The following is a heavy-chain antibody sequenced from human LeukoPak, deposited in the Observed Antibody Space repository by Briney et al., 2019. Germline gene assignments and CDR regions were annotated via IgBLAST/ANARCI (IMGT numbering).Heavy chain of an antibody. CDR3: ARAPIPRSGYSYGYDDY. D-gene: IGHD5-18*01. Sequence: SVKVSCKASGGSFSSYAISWVRQAPAQGLEWVGRSIPILGIANYAQKFQGRVTITADKSTSTAYMELSSLRSEDTAVYYCARAPIPRSGYSYGYDDYWGQGTLVTASS. CDR2: SIPILGIA. V-gene: IGHV1-69*04. J-gene: IGHJ4*02. CDR1: GGSFSSYA.